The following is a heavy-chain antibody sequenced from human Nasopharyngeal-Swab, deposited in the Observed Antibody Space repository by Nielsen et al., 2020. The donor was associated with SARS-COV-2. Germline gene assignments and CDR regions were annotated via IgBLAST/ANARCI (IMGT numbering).Heavy chain of an antibody. CDR2: MNPNSGNT. J-gene: IGHJ3*02. CDR1: GYTFTSYD. CDR3: ARAGITMIVVASDAFDI. D-gene: IGHD3-22*01. V-gene: IGHV1-8*01. Sequence: ASVKVSCKASGYTFTSYDINWVRQATGQGLEWMGWMNPNSGNTSYAQKFQGRVTMTRNTSISTAYMELSSLRSEDTAVYYCARAGITMIVVASDAFDIWGQGTMVTVSS.